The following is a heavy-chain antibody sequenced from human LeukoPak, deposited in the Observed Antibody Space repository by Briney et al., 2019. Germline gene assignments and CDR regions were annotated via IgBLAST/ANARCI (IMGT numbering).Heavy chain of an antibody. CDR1: GGSISSGSYY. V-gene: IGHV4-61*02. CDR2: IYTSGST. Sequence: SSETLSLTCTVSGGSISSGSYYWSWIRQPAGKGLEWIGRIYTSGSTNYNPSLKSRVTISVDTSKNQFSLKLSSVTAADTAVYYWARVGTMCGGPFSDWGQGTLVTVSS. J-gene: IGHJ4*02. D-gene: IGHD3-3*01. CDR3: ARVGTMCGGPFSD.